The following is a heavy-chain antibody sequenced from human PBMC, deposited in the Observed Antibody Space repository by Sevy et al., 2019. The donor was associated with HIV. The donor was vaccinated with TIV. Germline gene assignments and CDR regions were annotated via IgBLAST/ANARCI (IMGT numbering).Heavy chain of an antibody. V-gene: IGHV3-23*01. J-gene: IGHJ1*01. CDR3: AKESYYDTAGGFQH. D-gene: IGHD3-22*01. CDR1: GFTFSSYA. Sequence: GGSLRLSCAASGFTFSSYAMGWVRQAPGKGLQWVSAISGSGGSTYYADSVKGRFTISRDNSKNTLYLQMNSLRAEDTAVYYCAKESYYDTAGGFQHWGQRTLVTVSS. CDR2: ISGSGGST.